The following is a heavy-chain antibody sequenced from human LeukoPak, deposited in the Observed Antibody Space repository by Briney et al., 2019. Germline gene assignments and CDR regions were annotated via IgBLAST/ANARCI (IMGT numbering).Heavy chain of an antibody. V-gene: IGHV4-59*02. CDR2: IYHTGST. D-gene: IGHD5-12*01. Sequence: SETLSLTCTISGGSVSDYYWSWIRQSPGKGLEWIGYIYHTGSTSYSPSLKSRVTISADTSQNQFSLKLSSVTAADTAVYYCARRNGQDIVATFRRRYYFDYWGQGTLVTVSS. CDR3: ARRNGQDIVATFRRRYYFDY. CDR1: GGSVSDYY. J-gene: IGHJ4*02.